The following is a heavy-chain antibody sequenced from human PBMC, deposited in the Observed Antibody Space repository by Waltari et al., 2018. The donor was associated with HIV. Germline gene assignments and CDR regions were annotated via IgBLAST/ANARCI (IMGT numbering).Heavy chain of an antibody. CDR2: ISYDVSNK. J-gene: IGHJ3*02. CDR3: AKDLNWNPTHDAFDI. D-gene: IGHD1-20*01. V-gene: IGHV3-30*18. CDR1: GFTFSSYG. Sequence: QVQLVESGGGVVQPGRSLRLSCAASGFTFSSYGMHWVRQAPVKGLEWLAVISYDVSNKYYADSVKGRFTISRDNSNNTLYLQMNSLRAEDTAVYYCAKDLNWNPTHDAFDIWGQGTMVTVSS.